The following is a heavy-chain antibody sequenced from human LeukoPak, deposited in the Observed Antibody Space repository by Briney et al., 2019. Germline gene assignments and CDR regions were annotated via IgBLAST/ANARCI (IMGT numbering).Heavy chain of an antibody. D-gene: IGHD6-19*01. Sequence: PSETLSLTCAVYGGSFSGYYWSWIRQPPGKGLEWIGEINHSGSTNYNPSLKSRVTISVDMSKNQFSLKLSSVTAADTAVYYCARGARSGRLESHYMDVWGKGTTVTVSS. CDR3: ARGARSGRLESHYMDV. CDR1: GGSFSGYY. CDR2: INHSGST. J-gene: IGHJ6*03. V-gene: IGHV4-34*01.